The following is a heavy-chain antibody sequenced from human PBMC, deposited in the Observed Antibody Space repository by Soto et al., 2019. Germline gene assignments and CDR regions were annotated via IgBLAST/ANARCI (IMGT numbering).Heavy chain of an antibody. D-gene: IGHD2-2*01. V-gene: IGHV1-2*04. J-gene: IGHJ5*02. CDR2: INPNSGGT. Sequence: ASVKVSCKASGYTFTGYYMHWVRQAPGQGLEWMGWINPNSGGTNYAQKFQGWVTMTRDTSISTAYMELSRLRSDDTAVYYCARGGNCSSTSCYVLHWFDPWGQGTLVTVSS. CDR1: GYTFTGYY. CDR3: ARGGNCSSTSCYVLHWFDP.